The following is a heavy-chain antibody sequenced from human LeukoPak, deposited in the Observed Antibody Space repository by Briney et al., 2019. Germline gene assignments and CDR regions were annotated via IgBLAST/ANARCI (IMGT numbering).Heavy chain of an antibody. V-gene: IGHV1-18*01. Sequence: GASVKVSCKASGYTFTSYGISWVRQAPGQGLEWMGWISAYNGNTNYAQKLQGRVTMTTDTSTSTAYMELRSLRSDDTAVYYCARGPEVAGFGELLPDGYYFDYWGQGTLVTVSS. CDR3: ARGPEVAGFGELLPDGYYFDY. D-gene: IGHD3-10*01. CDR2: ISAYNGNT. CDR1: GYTFTSYG. J-gene: IGHJ4*02.